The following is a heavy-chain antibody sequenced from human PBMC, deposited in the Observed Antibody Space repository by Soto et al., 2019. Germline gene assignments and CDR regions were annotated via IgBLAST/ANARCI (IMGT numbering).Heavy chain of an antibody. Sequence: EVQLVESGGGLVQPGGSLKLSCAASGLTFSDSAIHWVRPASGKGQEWVGRLRRKTNNYATTYAASVKGRFTISRDDSKNTAYLQMNSLTTENTAVSYWTRPKNELRFDSDNGIDVWGQGTTVTVSS. CDR1: GLTFSDSA. CDR2: LRRKTNNYAT. J-gene: IGHJ6*02. CDR3: TRPKNELRFDSDNGIDV. V-gene: IGHV3-73*02. D-gene: IGHD3-10*01.